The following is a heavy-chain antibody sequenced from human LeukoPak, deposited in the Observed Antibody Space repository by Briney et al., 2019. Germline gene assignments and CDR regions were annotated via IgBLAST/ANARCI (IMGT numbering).Heavy chain of an antibody. V-gene: IGHV4-34*01. CDR2: INHSGST. J-gene: IGHJ4*02. CDR3: ARGRNILTGYSYYFDY. CDR1: GGSFSGYY. D-gene: IGHD3-9*01. Sequence: SETLSLTCAVYGGSFSGYYWSWIRQPPGKGLEWIGEINHSGSTNYNPSLKSRVTISVDTSKNQFSLKLSSVTAADTAVYYCARGRNILTGYSYYFDYWGQGTLVTVSS.